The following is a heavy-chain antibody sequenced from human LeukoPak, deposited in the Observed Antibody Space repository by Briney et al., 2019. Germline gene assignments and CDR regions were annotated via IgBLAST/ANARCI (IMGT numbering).Heavy chain of an antibody. CDR2: ISAYNGNT. CDR3: AVDQKARYYYESSLVDY. D-gene: IGHD3-22*01. V-gene: IGHV1-18*01. CDR1: GYTFTSYG. J-gene: IGHJ4*02. Sequence: ASVKVSCNASGYTFTSYGISWVRQAPGQGLEWMGWISAYNGNTNYAQKLQGRVTMTTETSTSTAYMELRSLRSDDTAVYYCAVDQKARYYYESSLVDYWGQGTLVTVSS.